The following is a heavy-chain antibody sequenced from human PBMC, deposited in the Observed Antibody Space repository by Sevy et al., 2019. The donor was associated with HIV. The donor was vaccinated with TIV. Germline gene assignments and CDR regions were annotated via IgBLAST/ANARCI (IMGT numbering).Heavy chain of an antibody. CDR3: AREFVKGRSVVGFDI. CDR1: GFTSSGYW. J-gene: IGHJ3*02. Sequence: GGSLRLSCAASGFTSSGYWMNWVRQAPGKGLEWVAKIKPDGSEKYDVDSVKGRFSISRDNAESSVYLHMKSLRGDDTAVYYCAREFVKGRSVVGFDIRGQGTMVTVSS. D-gene: IGHD1-26*01. V-gene: IGHV3-7*03. CDR2: IKPDGSEK.